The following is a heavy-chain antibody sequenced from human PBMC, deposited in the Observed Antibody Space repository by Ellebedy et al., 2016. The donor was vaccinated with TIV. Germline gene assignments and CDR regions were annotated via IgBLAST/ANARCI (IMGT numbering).Heavy chain of an antibody. CDR3: ARTRSTARGAYYDY. CDR1: GFSLTTREMC. J-gene: IGHJ4*02. CDR2: IDWDEDE. D-gene: IGHD4-17*01. V-gene: IGHV2-70*12. Sequence: SGPTLVKPTQTLTLTCIFSGFSLTTREMCVSWIRQPPGKALEWLARIDWDEDEYYNTSLKTRLSISNDTSKNQVVLTMTDVDPADTATNFCARTRSTARGAYYDYWGQGALVTVSS.